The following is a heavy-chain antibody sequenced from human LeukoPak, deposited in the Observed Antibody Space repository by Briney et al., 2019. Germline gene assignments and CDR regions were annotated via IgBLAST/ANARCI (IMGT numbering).Heavy chain of an antibody. V-gene: IGHV4-59*08. CDR2: IYYSGST. Sequence: PSETLSLTCTVSGGSISSYYWSWIRQPPGKGLEWIGHIYYSGSTNYNPSLKSRVTISVDTSKNQFSLKLSSVTAADTAVYYCVRLRPSGYSSGWYVDYWGQGTLVTVSS. CDR1: GGSISSYY. CDR3: VRLRPSGYSSGWYVDY. D-gene: IGHD6-19*01. J-gene: IGHJ4*02.